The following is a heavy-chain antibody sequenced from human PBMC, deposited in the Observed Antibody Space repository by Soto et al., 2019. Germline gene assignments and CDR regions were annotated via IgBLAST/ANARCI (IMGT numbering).Heavy chain of an antibody. CDR3: ARTDSPDYGDYVAMVAFDI. CDR2: ISSNGGST. Sequence: VQLVESGGGLVQPGGSLRLSCAASGFTFSSYAMHWVRQAPGKGLEYVSAISSNGGSTYYANSVKGRFTISRDNSKNTLYLQMGSLRAEDMAVYYCARTDSPDYGDYVAMVAFDIWGQGTMVTVSS. D-gene: IGHD4-17*01. V-gene: IGHV3-64*01. J-gene: IGHJ3*02. CDR1: GFTFSSYA.